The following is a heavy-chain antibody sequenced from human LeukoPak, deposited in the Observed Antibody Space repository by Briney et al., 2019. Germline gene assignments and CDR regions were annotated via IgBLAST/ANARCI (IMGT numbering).Heavy chain of an antibody. CDR3: AKDLDYYGSGSDPVFDY. CDR2: ISGSGGST. J-gene: IGHJ4*02. D-gene: IGHD3-10*01. V-gene: IGHV3-23*01. Sequence: PGGXXXXSCAASGFTFSSYAMSWVRQAPGKGLEWVSAISGSGGSTYYADSVNALFTISRDNSKNTLYLQMNSLRAEDTAVYYCAKDLDYYGSGSDPVFDYWGQGTLVTVSS. CDR1: GFTFSSYA.